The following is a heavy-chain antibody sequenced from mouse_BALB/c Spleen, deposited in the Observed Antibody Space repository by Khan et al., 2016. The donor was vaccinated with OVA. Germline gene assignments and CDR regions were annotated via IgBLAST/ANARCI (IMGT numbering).Heavy chain of an antibody. Sequence: QVQLQQPGPELVRPGVSVKISCKGSGYTFTDSAMHWVKQSHAKSLAWIGVISTYSGNTNYNQKFKGKATMTVDKSSSTAYMELARLTSEDSANYCGARPSTMITPFAYWGQGTLVTVSA. J-gene: IGHJ3*01. CDR1: GYTFTDSA. CDR2: ISTYSGNT. D-gene: IGHD2-4*01. CDR3: ARPSTMITPFAY. V-gene: IGHV1S137*01.